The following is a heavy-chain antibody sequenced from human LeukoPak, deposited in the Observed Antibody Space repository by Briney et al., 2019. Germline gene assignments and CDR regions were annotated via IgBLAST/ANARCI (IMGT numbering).Heavy chain of an antibody. CDR3: ARDVGLELLYYYYYMDL. V-gene: IGHV3-21*01. J-gene: IGHJ6*03. D-gene: IGHD1-26*01. CDR1: GFTFSSYS. CDR2: ISSSSSYI. Sequence: PGGSLRLSCAASGFTFSSYSMNWVRQAPGKGLEWVTSISSSSSYIYYADSVKGRFTISRDNAKNSLYLQMNSLRAEDTAVYYCARDVGLELLYYYYYMDLLGKGTTVTVSS.